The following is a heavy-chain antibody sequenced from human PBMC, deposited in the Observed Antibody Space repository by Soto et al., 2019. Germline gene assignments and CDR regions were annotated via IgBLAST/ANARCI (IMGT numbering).Heavy chain of an antibody. CDR2: INHSGST. Sequence: SETLSLTCAVYGGSFSGYYWSWIRQPPGKGLEWIGEINHSGSTNYNPSLKSRVTISVDTSKNQFSLKLSSVTAADTAVYYCARVEVPTVTTDNYYYYMDVWGKGTTVTVSS. CDR1: GGSFSGYY. J-gene: IGHJ6*03. CDR3: ARVEVPTVTTDNYYYYMDV. V-gene: IGHV4-34*01. D-gene: IGHD4-17*01.